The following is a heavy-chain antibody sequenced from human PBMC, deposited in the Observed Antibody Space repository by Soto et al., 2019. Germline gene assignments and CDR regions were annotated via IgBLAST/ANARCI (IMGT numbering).Heavy chain of an antibody. CDR1: GFSLSTSGMR. Sequence: XGPTLVNPTQTLTLTCTSSGFSLSTSGMRVSWIRQPPGKALEWLARIDWDDDKFYSTSLKTRLTISKDTSKNQVVLTMTNMDPVDTATYYCARILEGVDAFDIWGQGTMVTVSS. J-gene: IGHJ3*02. CDR2: IDWDDDK. V-gene: IGHV2-70*04. CDR3: ARILEGVDAFDI. D-gene: IGHD1-26*01.